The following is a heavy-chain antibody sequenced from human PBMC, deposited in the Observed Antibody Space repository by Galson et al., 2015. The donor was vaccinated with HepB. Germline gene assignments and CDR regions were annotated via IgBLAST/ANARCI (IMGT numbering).Heavy chain of an antibody. CDR1: GFTFSSYE. Sequence: SLRLSCAASGFTFSSYEMNWVRQAPGKGLEWVSYISSSGSTIYYADSVKGRFTISRDNAKNSLYLQMNSLRAEDTAVYYCARDRSGIDSSGWSWFDYWGQGTLVTVSS. J-gene: IGHJ4*02. CDR2: ISSSGSTI. V-gene: IGHV3-48*03. D-gene: IGHD6-19*01. CDR3: ARDRSGIDSSGWSWFDY.